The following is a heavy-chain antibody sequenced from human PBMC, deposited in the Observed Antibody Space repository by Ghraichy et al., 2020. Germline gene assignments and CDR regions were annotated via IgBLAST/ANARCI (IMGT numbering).Heavy chain of an antibody. CDR1: GYTLTELS. J-gene: IGHJ6*02. CDR3: ATDISYSSSSFRNEYYYYGMDV. Sequence: ASVKVSCKVSGYTLTELSMHWVRQAPGKGLEWMGGFDPEDGETIYAQKFQGRVTMTEDTSTDTAYMELSSLRSEDTAVYYCATDISYSSSSFRNEYYYYGMDVWGQGTTVTVSS. CDR2: FDPEDGET. V-gene: IGHV1-24*01. D-gene: IGHD6-6*01.